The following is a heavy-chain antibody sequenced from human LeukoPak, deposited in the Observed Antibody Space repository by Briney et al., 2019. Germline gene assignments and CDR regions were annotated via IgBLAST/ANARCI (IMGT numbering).Heavy chain of an antibody. D-gene: IGHD3-10*01. CDR3: ARGGVGAFDI. CDR1: GLTFSSYA. CDR2: ISGSGRST. Sequence: GGSLRLSCAASGLTFSSYAMSWVRQAPGKGLEWVSAISGSGRSTYYADPVKGRFTISRDNAKNTLYLQMHSLRAEDTAVYYCARGGVGAFDIWGQGTMVTVSS. V-gene: IGHV3-23*01. J-gene: IGHJ3*02.